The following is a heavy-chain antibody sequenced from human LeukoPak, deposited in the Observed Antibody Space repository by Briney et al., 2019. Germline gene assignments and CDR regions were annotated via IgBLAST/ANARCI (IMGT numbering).Heavy chain of an antibody. D-gene: IGHD3-22*01. CDR3: ARDTTNYCDSSGTLDY. CDR2: ISWNSGSI. V-gene: IGHV3-9*01. J-gene: IGHJ4*02. Sequence: PGGSLRLSCAASGFTFDDYAMHWVRQAPGKGLEWVSGISWNSGSIGYADSVKGRFTISRDNAKNSLYLQMNSLRAEDTAVYYCARDTTNYCDSSGTLDYWGQGTLVTVSS. CDR1: GFTFDDYA.